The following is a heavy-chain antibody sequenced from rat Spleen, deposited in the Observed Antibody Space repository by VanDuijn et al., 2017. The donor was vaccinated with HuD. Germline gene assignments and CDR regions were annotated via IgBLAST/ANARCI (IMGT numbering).Heavy chain of an antibody. D-gene: IGHD1-4*01. V-gene: IGHV5-29*01. CDR2: ISYDGSST. J-gene: IGHJ4*01. Sequence: EVQLVESGGGLVQPGRSLKLSCAASGFTFSNFDLAWVRQAPTKGLEWVATISYDGSSTYYRDSVKGRFTISRDNAKSTLYLQMNSLRSEDTATYYCTRHDRVGVMDAWGQGASVTVSS. CDR3: TRHDRVGVMDA. CDR1: GFTFSNFD.